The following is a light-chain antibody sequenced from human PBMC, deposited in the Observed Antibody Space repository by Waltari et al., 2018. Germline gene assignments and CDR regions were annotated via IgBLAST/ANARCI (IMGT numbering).Light chain of an antibody. J-gene: IGLJ1*01. V-gene: IGLV2-23*02. CDR3: CSYNDGPYV. CDR2: EVT. Sequence: QSALTQPASVSGSPGQSITISCTGTSSDVGTYNLVSWYQQHPGKAPKLMIYEVTKRPSGVSSRFSASRSGNTASLTISGLQAEDEADYYCCSYNDGPYVVGTVTKVTVL. CDR1: SSDVGTYNL.